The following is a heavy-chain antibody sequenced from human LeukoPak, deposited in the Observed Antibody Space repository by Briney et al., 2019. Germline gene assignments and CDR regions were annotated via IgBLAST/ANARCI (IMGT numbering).Heavy chain of an antibody. J-gene: IGHJ4*02. CDR2: IKQDGSEK. V-gene: IGHV3-7*03. CDR3: ARLLMVQGYYFDY. Sequence: GGSLRLSCAASGFTFSSYWMSWVRQAPGKGLEWVANIKQDGSEKYYVDSVKGRFTISRHNAKNSLYLQMNSLRAEDTAVYYCARLLMVQGYYFDYWGQGTLVTVSS. D-gene: IGHD3-10*01. CDR1: GFTFSSYW.